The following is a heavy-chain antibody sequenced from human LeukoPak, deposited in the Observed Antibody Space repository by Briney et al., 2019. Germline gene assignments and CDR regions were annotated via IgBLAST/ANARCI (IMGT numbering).Heavy chain of an antibody. V-gene: IGHV1-46*01. D-gene: IGHD3-22*01. CDR2: IYCSDGST. J-gene: IGHJ4*02. Sequence: GASVKVSCKTSGYTFTTYYIHWVRQAPGQGLEWMGSIYCSDGSTIYGQKFQGRVTITRDTSTSTVYMDLSGLRSEDTAVYYCAKGVSYYYDSSGYHYPYWGQGTLVTVSS. CDR1: GYTFTTYY. CDR3: AKGVSYYYDSSGYHYPY.